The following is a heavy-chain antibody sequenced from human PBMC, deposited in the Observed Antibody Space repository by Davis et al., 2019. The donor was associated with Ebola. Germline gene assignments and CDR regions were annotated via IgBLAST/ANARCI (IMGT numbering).Heavy chain of an antibody. CDR3: ARGGIAVADY. CDR1: GFDVNTNH. V-gene: IGHV3-66*01. CDR2: IYSGGST. D-gene: IGHD6-19*01. J-gene: IGHJ4*02. Sequence: GESLKISCAASGFDVNTNHKSWVRQAPGKGLEWVSVIYSGGSTYYADSVKGRFTISRDNSKNTLYLQMNSLRAEDTAVYYCARGGIAVADYWGQGTLVTVSS.